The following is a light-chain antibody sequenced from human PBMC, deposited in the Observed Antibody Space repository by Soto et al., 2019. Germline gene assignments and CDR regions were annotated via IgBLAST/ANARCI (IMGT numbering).Light chain of an antibody. CDR3: QVWGSNADPYVL. J-gene: IGLJ2*01. CDR2: NDG. V-gene: IGLV3-21*03. Sequence: SYELTQPPSVSVAPGKTARITCGGNNIGGKSVHWYQLKPGQAPVLIVFNDGDRRSGIPERFSGNNSGNTATLTVSWVESGDEADYYCQVWGSNADPYVLFGGGTKVTVL. CDR1: NIGGKS.